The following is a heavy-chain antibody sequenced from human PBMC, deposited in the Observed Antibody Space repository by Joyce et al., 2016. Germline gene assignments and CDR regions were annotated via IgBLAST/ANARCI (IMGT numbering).Heavy chain of an antibody. CDR1: GDSISSGYY. Sequence: QVQLQESGPGLVKPSETLSLTCVVSGDSISSGYYWGWIRQPPGKGLEWIGSIYHSGRTYSNPSLKSRVTMSVDTSKNQFSLNLSSVTAADTAVYYCAKDPRNYGVYWGQGTLVTVSS. CDR2: IYHSGRT. D-gene: IGHD4-17*01. V-gene: IGHV4-38-2*02. CDR3: AKDPRNYGVY. J-gene: IGHJ4*02.